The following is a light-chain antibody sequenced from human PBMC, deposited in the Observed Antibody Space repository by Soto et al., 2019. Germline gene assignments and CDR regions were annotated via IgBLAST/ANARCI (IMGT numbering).Light chain of an antibody. J-gene: IGKJ2*01. V-gene: IGKV1-39*01. CDR1: QTISSY. CDR3: QQSSNFPYT. Sequence: DIQMTQSPSSLSASVGDRVTITCRASQTISSYLNWYQQNPGKAPKLLIYAASRLQSGVPSRFSGSGSGTDFTLTISSLQPEDFATYYCQQSSNFPYTFGQGTKLEIK. CDR2: AAS.